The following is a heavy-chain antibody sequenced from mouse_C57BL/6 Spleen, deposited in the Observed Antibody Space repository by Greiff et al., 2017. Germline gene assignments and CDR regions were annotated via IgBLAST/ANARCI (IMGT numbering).Heavy chain of an antibody. V-gene: IGHV6-3*01. CDR1: GFTFSNYW. Sequence: EVHLVESGGGLVQPGGSMKLSCVASGFTFSNYWMNWVRQSPEKGLEWVAQIRLKSDNYATHYSESVKGRFTISRDDSKSSVYLQMNNLRAEDTGIYYCTGPPYGSRWAWFAYWGQGTLVTVSA. CDR2: IRLKSDNYAT. J-gene: IGHJ3*01. CDR3: TGPPYGSRWAWFAY. D-gene: IGHD1-1*01.